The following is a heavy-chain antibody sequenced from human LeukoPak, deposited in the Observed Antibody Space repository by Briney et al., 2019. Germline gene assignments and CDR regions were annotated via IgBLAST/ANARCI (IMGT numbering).Heavy chain of an antibody. V-gene: IGHV3-30*18. CDR1: GFTFSSYG. CDR2: ISYDGSNK. Sequence: GGSLRLSWAASGFTFSSYGMHWVRHAPGEWREWVAVISYDGSNKYYADSVKGRFTISRDNSKNTLYLQMNRLRAEDTAVYYCAKDQSMVRGVDQIPFDYWGQGTLVTVSS. J-gene: IGHJ4*02. CDR3: AKDQSMVRGVDQIPFDY. D-gene: IGHD3-10*01.